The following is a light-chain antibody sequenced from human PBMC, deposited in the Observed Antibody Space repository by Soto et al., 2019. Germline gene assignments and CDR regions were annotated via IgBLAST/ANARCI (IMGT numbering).Light chain of an antibody. CDR2: GAS. J-gene: IGKJ1*01. V-gene: IGKV3-20*01. Sequence: EIVLTQSPGTLSLSPGERATLSCRAGQSVSSTYLDWYQQKPGQAPRLLIYGASSRATGIPDRFSGSASGTDFTLTISKLEPEEFAVYYCRHYINSQWTFGQGTKGEIK. CDR1: QSVSSTY. CDR3: RHYINSQWT.